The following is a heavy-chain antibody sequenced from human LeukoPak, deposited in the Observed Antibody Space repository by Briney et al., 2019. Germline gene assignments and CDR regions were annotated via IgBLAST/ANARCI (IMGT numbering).Heavy chain of an antibody. Sequence: PSETLSLTCTVSGGSISSSSYYWGWIRQPPGKGLEWIGSIYYSGSTYYNPSLKSRVTISVDTSKNQFSLKLSSVTAADTAVYYCARVTRRAYYDSSGYYQDWGQGTLVTVSS. CDR3: ARVTRRAYYDSSGYYQD. D-gene: IGHD3-22*01. V-gene: IGHV4-39*07. CDR1: GGSISSSSYY. CDR2: IYYSGST. J-gene: IGHJ1*01.